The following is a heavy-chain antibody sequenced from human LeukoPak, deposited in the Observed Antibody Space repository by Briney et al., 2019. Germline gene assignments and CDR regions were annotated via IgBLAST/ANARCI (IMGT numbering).Heavy chain of an antibody. CDR2: INPNSGGT. D-gene: IGHD3-22*01. Sequence: ASVKVSCKASGYTFTGYYMHWVRQAPGQGLVWMGWINPNSGGTNYAQKFQGRVTMTRDTSISTAYMELSRLRSDDTAVYYCARGRYYYDSSGLRRHFDYWGQGTLVTVSS. CDR3: ARGRYYYDSSGLRRHFDY. CDR1: GYTFTGYY. J-gene: IGHJ4*02. V-gene: IGHV1-2*02.